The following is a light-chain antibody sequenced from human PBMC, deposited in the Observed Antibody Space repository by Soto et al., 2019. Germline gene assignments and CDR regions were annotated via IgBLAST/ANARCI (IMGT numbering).Light chain of an antibody. CDR2: AVT. J-gene: IGLJ1*01. CDR3: SSYTSSSTL. CDR1: ISDVGGYNY. V-gene: IGLV2-14*01. Sequence: QSVLTQPSSVSGSPGPSITISCTGTISDVGGYNYVSWYQQHPGKAPKLMIYAVTDRPSGVSSRFSGSKSGNTASLTISGLQAEDEADYYCSSYTSSSTLFGAGTKVTVL.